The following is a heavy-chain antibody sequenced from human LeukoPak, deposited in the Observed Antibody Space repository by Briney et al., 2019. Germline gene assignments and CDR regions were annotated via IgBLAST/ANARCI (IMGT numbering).Heavy chain of an antibody. CDR2: IYFSGGT. J-gene: IGHJ4*02. CDR3: ARDHRSGCYSLEYYFDS. Sequence: SETLSLTCTVSGGSISSNTYYWGWIGQPPGKGLEWIGSIYFSGGTYDNPSLKSRVTISVDTSKNQFSLNLSSVTAADTAVYYCARDHRSGCYSLEYYFDSWGQGTLVTVSS. CDR1: GGSISSNTYY. V-gene: IGHV4-39*07. D-gene: IGHD3-22*01.